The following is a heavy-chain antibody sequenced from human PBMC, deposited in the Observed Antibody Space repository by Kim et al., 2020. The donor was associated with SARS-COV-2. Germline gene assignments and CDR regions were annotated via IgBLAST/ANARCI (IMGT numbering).Heavy chain of an antibody. V-gene: IGHV3-11*06. CDR1: GFTFSDYY. J-gene: IGHJ6*02. CDR2: ISSSSSYT. Sequence: GGSLRLSCAASGFTFSDYYMSWIRQAPGKGLEWVSYISSSSSYTNYADSVKGRFTISRDNAKNSLYLQMNSLRAEDTAVYYCARGKADFWSGYLYYYYGMDVWGQGTTVTVSS. CDR3: ARGKADFWSGYLYYYYGMDV. D-gene: IGHD3-3*01.